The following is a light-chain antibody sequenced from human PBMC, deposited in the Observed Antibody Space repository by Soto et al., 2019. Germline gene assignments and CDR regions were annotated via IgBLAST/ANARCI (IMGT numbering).Light chain of an antibody. V-gene: IGKV1-17*01. Sequence: DIQITQSPSSLSASIGDRVTITCRASQGIGNYLGWYQQKPGKGPKRLVYAISSFHSGVPSRFSGSGSGTEFNLTISSLQPEDFATYYCLQYYDYPFTFGQGTRLEIK. CDR3: LQYYDYPFT. J-gene: IGKJ5*01. CDR2: AIS. CDR1: QGIGNY.